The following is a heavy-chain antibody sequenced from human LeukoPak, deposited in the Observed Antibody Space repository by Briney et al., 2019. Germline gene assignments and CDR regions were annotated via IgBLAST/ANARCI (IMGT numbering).Heavy chain of an antibody. CDR1: GFSFSYHG. D-gene: IGHD5-12*01. CDR2: VSPPGGGT. V-gene: IGHV3-23*01. Sequence: GGSLRLSCAASGFSFSYHGMNWVRQAPGKGLEWLSGVSPPGGGTYYADSVKGRFTISRDDSRNTLSLQMDSLRAEDTAVYYCARGPSGYHNTGGQGTLVTVSS. CDR3: ARGPSGYHNT. J-gene: IGHJ4*02.